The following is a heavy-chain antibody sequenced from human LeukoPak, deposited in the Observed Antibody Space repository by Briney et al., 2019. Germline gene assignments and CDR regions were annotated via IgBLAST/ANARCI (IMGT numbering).Heavy chain of an antibody. V-gene: IGHV4-34*01. CDR2: INYSGST. CDR3: ANLIAAQDFDY. CDR1: GGSFSGYY. Sequence: PSETLSLTCAVYGGSFSGYYWSWIRQPLGKGLEWIGEINYSGSTNYNPSLKSRVTISVDTSKNQFSLKLSSVTAADTAVYYCANLIAAQDFDYWGQGTLVTVSS. D-gene: IGHD6-6*01. J-gene: IGHJ4*02.